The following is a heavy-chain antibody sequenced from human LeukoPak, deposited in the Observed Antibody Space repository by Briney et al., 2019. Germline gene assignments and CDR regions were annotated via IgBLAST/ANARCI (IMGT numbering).Heavy chain of an antibody. CDR1: GFAISDYA. CDR3: AKGRIYCSSASCYSFGLDM. CDR2: ISYDGSDE. J-gene: IGHJ6*02. Sequence: PGRSLRLSCAASGFAISDYAMHWVRQAPVKGLEWVALISYDGSDESYADSVKGRLTISRDNSKNMLSLQMNSLRTEDTAVYYCAKGRIYCSSASCYSFGLDMWGQGTPVTVSS. V-gene: IGHV3-30*18. D-gene: IGHD2-2*01.